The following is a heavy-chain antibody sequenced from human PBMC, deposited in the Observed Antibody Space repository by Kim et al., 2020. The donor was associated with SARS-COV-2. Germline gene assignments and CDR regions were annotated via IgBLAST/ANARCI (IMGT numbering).Heavy chain of an antibody. CDR3: ARAPTVEGDSSGYYDY. J-gene: IGHJ4*02. D-gene: IGHD3-22*01. CDR1: GGSFSGYY. Sequence: SETLSLTCAVYGGSFSGYYWSWIRQPPGKGLEWIGEINHSGSTNYNPSLKSRVTISVDTSKNQFSLKLSSVTAADTAVYYCARAPTVEGDSSGYYDYWGQGTLVTVSS. V-gene: IGHV4-34*01. CDR2: INHSGST.